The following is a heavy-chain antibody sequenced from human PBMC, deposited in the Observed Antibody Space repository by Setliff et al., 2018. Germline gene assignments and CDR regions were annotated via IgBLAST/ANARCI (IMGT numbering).Heavy chain of an antibody. D-gene: IGHD4-17*01. V-gene: IGHV3-7*01. CDR2: IKQDGSTK. CDR3: SRDLQGSGDYVVDY. CDR1: GFSFSRHW. Sequence: PGGSLRLSCVVSGFSFSRHWMSWVRQAPGKGLEWVADIKQDGSTKYYLDSVKGRFTISRDNAKRSLYLQMNGLRADDTGVYYCSRDLQGSGDYVVDYWGQGTLVTVSS. J-gene: IGHJ4*02.